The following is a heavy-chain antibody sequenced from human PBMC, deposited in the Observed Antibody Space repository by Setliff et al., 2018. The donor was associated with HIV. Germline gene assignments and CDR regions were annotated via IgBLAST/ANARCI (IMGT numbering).Heavy chain of an antibody. D-gene: IGHD2-2*03. CDR2: INHSGST. V-gene: IGHV4-34*01. Sequence: TLSLTCGVYGGSFTTYYWTWIRQPPGKGLEWLGEINHSGSTNYNSSLKSRVTISVDTSMNQFSLKLSSVTAADTAIYYCARGYGSWDYWGQGTLVTVSS. J-gene: IGHJ4*02. CDR1: GGSFTTYY. CDR3: ARGYGSWDY.